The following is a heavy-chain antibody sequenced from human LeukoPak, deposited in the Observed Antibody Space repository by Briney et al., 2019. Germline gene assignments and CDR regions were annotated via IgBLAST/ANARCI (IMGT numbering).Heavy chain of an antibody. V-gene: IGHV3-33*01. D-gene: IGHD6-13*01. CDR1: GFTFSSYG. Sequence: PGGSLRLSCAASGFTFSSYGMHWVRQGPGKGLEWVTFIWYDGTDKNYADSVKGRFTISRDNSKNTLCLQMNSLRAEDTAVYYCARDWPSGWQQLPDYDAVDIWGQGTMVTVSS. J-gene: IGHJ3*02. CDR3: ARDWPSGWQQLPDYDAVDI. CDR2: IWYDGTDK.